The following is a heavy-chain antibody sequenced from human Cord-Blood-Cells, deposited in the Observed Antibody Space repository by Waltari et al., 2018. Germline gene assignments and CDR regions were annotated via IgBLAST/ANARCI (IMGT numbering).Heavy chain of an antibody. J-gene: IGHJ4*02. CDR1: GYTFTSYD. Sequence: QVQLVQSGAEVKKPGASVKVSCKASGYTFTSYDINWVRQATGQGLEWMGWMNPNSGNTGYAQKFQGRVTITRNTAISTAYMELSSLRSEDTAVYYCARAGSPYSSSSGTFDYWGQGTLVTVSS. CDR2: MNPNSGNT. V-gene: IGHV1-8*03. CDR3: ARAGSPYSSSSGTFDY. D-gene: IGHD6-6*01.